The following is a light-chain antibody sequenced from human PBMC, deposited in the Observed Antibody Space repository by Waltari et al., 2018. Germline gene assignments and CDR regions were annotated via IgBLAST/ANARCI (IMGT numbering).Light chain of an antibody. V-gene: IGKV3-20*01. CDR2: GAS. J-gene: IGKJ2*01. CDR3: QQYNSYLYT. Sequence: EIVLTQSPGTLSLSPGERANHSRMASQSVSSSSLAWYQQKPGQAPRLFIYGASSRATGIPDRFSGSGSGTEFTLTISSLQPDDFATYYCQQYNSYLYTFGQGTKLEIK. CDR1: QSVSSSS.